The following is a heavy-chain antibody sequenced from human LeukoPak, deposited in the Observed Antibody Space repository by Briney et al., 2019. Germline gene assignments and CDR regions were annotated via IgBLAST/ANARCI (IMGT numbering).Heavy chain of an antibody. J-gene: IGHJ4*02. CDR2: IYYSGST. CDR1: GGSISSSSYY. Sequence: PSETLSLTCTVSGGSISSSSYYWGWIRQPPGKGLEWIGSIYYSGSTYYNPSLKSRVTISVDTSKNQFSLKLSSVTAADTAVYYCARDQEGGIAAREVGMDVWGQGTLVTVSS. D-gene: IGHD6-6*01. CDR3: ARDQEGGIAAREVGMDV. V-gene: IGHV4-39*07.